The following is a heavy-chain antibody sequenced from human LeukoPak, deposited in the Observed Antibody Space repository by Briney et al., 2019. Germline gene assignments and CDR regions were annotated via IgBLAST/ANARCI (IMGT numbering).Heavy chain of an antibody. Sequence: GGSLRLSCAASGFTFSSYGMHWVRQAPGKGLEWVAAIWYDGSIQYYADSVKGRFTISRDDSKNTLYLQMDSLRAEDTAVYYCARAGYCSGGSCYGSDYWGQGTLVSVSS. CDR1: GFTFSSYG. CDR3: ARAGYCSGGSCYGSDY. D-gene: IGHD2-15*01. J-gene: IGHJ4*02. CDR2: IWYDGSIQ. V-gene: IGHV3-33*01.